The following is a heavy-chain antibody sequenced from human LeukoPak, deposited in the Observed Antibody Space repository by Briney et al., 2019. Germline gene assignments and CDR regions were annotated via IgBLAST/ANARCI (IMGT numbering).Heavy chain of an antibody. J-gene: IGHJ4*02. Sequence: SETLSLTCTVSGGSISSSSYYWGWIRQPPGKGLEWIGSIYYSGSTYYNPSLKSRVTMSVDTSKNQFSLKLSSVTAADTAVYYCAREPSILWFGELLNSYYFDYWGQGTLVTVSS. CDR3: AREPSILWFGELLNSYYFDY. V-gene: IGHV4-39*07. CDR2: IYYSGST. CDR1: GGSISSSSYY. D-gene: IGHD3-10*01.